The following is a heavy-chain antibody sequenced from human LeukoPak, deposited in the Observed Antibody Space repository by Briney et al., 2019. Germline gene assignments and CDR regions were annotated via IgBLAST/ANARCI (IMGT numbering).Heavy chain of an antibody. D-gene: IGHD6-6*01. CDR3: ATVMAALSNAFDI. CDR2: INAGNGNT. Sequence: ASVKVSCKASGYTFTSYAMHWVRQAPGQRLEWMGWINAGNGNTKYSQKFQGRVTMTEDTSTDTAYMELSSLRSEDTAVYYCATVMAALSNAFDIWGQGTMVTVSS. V-gene: IGHV1-3*01. J-gene: IGHJ3*02. CDR1: GYTFTSYA.